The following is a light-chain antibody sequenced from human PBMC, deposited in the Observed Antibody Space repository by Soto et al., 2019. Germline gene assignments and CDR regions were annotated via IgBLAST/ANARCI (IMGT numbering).Light chain of an antibody. Sequence: DIQMTQSPSSLSASVGARVTITCRASQGISNYLAWYQQKPGKVPKLLIYAASTLQSGVPSRFSGSGSGTEFTITISILQPEDVATYYCQKYNTSPWTFGQGTKVEIK. V-gene: IGKV1-27*01. CDR1: QGISNY. J-gene: IGKJ1*01. CDR2: AAS. CDR3: QKYNTSPWT.